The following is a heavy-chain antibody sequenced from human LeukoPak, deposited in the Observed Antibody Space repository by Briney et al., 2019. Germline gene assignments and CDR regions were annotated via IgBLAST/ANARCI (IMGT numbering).Heavy chain of an antibody. J-gene: IGHJ4*02. V-gene: IGHV3-23*01. CDR2: ITSAGTTT. CDR1: GFTFSTYG. CDR3: TKPDNNGWYSD. D-gene: IGHD6-19*01. Sequence: PSGGSLRLSCAASGFTFSTYGMSWVRQAPGKGLEWVSVITSAGTTTYYADSVKGRFSVSRDNSRNTLYLQMNNLRAEDTAVYYCTKPDNNGWYSDWGQGTLVTVSS.